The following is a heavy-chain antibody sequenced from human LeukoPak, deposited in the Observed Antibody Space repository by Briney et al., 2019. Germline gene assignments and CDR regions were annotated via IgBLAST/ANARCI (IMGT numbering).Heavy chain of an antibody. CDR3: ARWDRELDYYYYGMDV. CDR2: IWYDGSNK. D-gene: IGHD3-10*01. CDR1: GFTFSSYG. J-gene: IGHJ6*02. Sequence: GGSLRLSCAASGFTFSSYGMLWVRQAPGKGLEWVAVIWYDGSNKYYADSVKGRFTISRDNSKNTLYLQMNSLRAEDTAVYYCARWDRELDYYYYGMDVWGQGTTVTVSS. V-gene: IGHV3-33*01.